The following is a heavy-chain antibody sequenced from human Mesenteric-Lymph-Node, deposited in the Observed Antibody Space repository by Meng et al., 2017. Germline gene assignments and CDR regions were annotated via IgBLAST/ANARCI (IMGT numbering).Heavy chain of an antibody. CDR1: GFTFSSHW. J-gene: IGHJ4*02. Sequence: GGSLRLSCAASGFTFSSHWMHWVRQAPGKGLEWVSFISGDGSSTSYADSVKGRFTISRDNAKNTLYLQMNSLRVEDTAVYYCARASIAVADKGDYWGQGTLVTVSS. CDR3: ARASIAVADKGDY. CDR2: ISGDGSST. D-gene: IGHD6-19*01. V-gene: IGHV3-74*01.